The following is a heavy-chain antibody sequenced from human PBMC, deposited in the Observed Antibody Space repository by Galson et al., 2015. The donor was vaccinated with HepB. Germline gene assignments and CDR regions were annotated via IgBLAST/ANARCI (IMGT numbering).Heavy chain of an antibody. Sequence: SETLSLTCTVSGVSISPYYWTWIRQPPGKGLEWIGCIYYSGSTDYNPSLKSRVTISLDMSKNQFSLKLTSVTAADTAVYYCARTGHYSDTNGNLSYLYYYGMDVWGQGTTVTVSS. J-gene: IGHJ6*02. CDR3: ARTGHYSDTNGNLSYLYYYGMDV. D-gene: IGHD3-22*01. CDR1: GVSISPYY. V-gene: IGHV4-59*01. CDR2: IYYSGST.